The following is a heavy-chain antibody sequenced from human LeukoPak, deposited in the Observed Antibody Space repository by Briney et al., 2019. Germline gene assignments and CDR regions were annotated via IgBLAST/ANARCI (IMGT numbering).Heavy chain of an antibody. CDR3: ARADYDFLTGYHYMDV. Sequence: SETLSLTCTVSGDSISSGSYFWGWIRQPPGKGLEWIGSIYYSGTTYYNPSLKSRVTISVDASKNQFSLKLTSVIAADTATYYCARADYDFLTGYHYMDVWGKGTTVTVSS. V-gene: IGHV4-39*07. J-gene: IGHJ6*03. D-gene: IGHD3-9*01. CDR1: GDSISSGSYF. CDR2: IYYSGTT.